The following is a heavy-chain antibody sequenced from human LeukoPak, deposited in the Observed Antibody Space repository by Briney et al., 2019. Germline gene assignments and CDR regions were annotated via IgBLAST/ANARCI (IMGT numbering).Heavy chain of an antibody. CDR2: SHPRGEGA. V-gene: IGHV3-23*01. D-gene: IGHD3-22*01. J-gene: IGHJ4*02. Sequence: GGSLRLSCAASGFTFSRYAMSWVRQAPGKGLEWVSSSHPRGEGAYYAESVKGRFTISRDISQNTLLLHMNSLTAEDTALYFCAKDWVDDGSGIDFWGRGTLVSVSS. CDR3: AKDWVDDGSGIDF. CDR1: GFTFSRYA.